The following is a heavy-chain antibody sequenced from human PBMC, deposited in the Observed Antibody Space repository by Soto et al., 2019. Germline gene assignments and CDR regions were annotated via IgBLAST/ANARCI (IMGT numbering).Heavy chain of an antibody. J-gene: IGHJ5*02. D-gene: IGHD4-17*01. Sequence: QVQLVQSGAEVKKTGASVKVSCKVSGYTLNEVAMHWVRQAPGKGLEWLGGFDPDEAETIYAQHFQGRVTMTEDTSTDTVYTELSSLRSEDTALYFCTTYHGDYNFDHWGQGTLVTVSS. V-gene: IGHV1-24*01. CDR3: TTYHGDYNFDH. CDR1: GYTLNEVA. CDR2: FDPDEAET.